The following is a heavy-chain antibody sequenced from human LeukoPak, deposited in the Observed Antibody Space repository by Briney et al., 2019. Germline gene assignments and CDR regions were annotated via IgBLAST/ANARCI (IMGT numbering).Heavy chain of an antibody. V-gene: IGHV3-30*04. CDR1: GFPFSSYT. CDR3: ARDQWGRIKSGGYFEW. J-gene: IGHJ4*02. D-gene: IGHD1-26*01. CDR2: ISDVGHGNVQ. Sequence: GRSLRLSCAASGFPFSSYTMHWVRQSPGKGLEWVAVISDVGHGNVQYYADSVKGRFTISRDSSKDTLYLQMHSLRVEDTAVYFCARDQWGRIKSGGYFEWWGQGTPVTVSS.